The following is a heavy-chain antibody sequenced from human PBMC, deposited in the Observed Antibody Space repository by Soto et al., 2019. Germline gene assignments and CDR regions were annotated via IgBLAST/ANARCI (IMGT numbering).Heavy chain of an antibody. CDR3: SRAPGYYSYGMDV. J-gene: IGHJ6*02. CDR2: IYHSGST. Sequence: SETLSLTCAVSGGSISRGGYSWSWIRQAPGKGLEWIGYIYHSGSTYYNPSLKSRVTISVDRSKNQFSLKLSSVTAADTAVYYCSRAPGYYSYGMDVSGQGTSVTVSS. CDR1: GGSISRGGYS. V-gene: IGHV4-30-2*01.